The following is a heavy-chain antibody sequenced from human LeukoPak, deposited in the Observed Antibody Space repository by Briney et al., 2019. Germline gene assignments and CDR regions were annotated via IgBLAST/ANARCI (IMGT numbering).Heavy chain of an antibody. Sequence: CLWIRQPAGKGLEWIGRIYTSGSTDYNPSLKSRVTISVDTSKNQFSLKLSSVTAADTAVYYCARVRYDSSGYYFQNWGQGTLVTVSS. D-gene: IGHD3-22*01. CDR2: IYTSGST. CDR3: ARVRYDSSGYYFQN. J-gene: IGHJ1*01. V-gene: IGHV4-4*07.